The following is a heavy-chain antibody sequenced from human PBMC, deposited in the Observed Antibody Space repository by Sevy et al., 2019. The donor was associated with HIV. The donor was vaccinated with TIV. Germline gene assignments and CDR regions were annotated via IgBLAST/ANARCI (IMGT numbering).Heavy chain of an antibody. CDR2: IKQDGSEK. J-gene: IGHJ3*02. D-gene: IGHD3-10*01. CDR3: ARRRITMVRGVIGDAFDI. V-gene: IGHV3-7*03. CDR1: GFTFSSYW. Sequence: GGSLRLSCAASGFTFSSYWMSWVRQAPGKGLEWVAIIKQDGSEKYYVDSVKGRYTISTDNAKNSISLQMNSLRAEETAVYYCARRRITMVRGVIGDAFDIWGQGTMVTVSS.